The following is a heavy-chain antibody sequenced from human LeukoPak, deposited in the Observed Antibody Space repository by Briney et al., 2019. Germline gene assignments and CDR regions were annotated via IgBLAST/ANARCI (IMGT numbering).Heavy chain of an antibody. D-gene: IGHD5-24*01. Sequence: GGSLRLSCAASGFTFSSYNMNWVRQAPGKGPEWVSSITSSSSYIYYADSVKGRFTISRDNAKNSLYLQMDSLRVEDTAVYYCARGVATKDYWGQGTLVTVSS. V-gene: IGHV3-21*06. CDR1: GFTFSSYN. J-gene: IGHJ4*02. CDR3: ARGVATKDY. CDR2: ITSSSSYI.